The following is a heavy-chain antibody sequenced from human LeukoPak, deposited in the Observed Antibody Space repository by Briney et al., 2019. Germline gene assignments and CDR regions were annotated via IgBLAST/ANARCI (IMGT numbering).Heavy chain of an antibody. Sequence: GASVKVSCKASGGTFSSYAISWVRQAPGQGLEWMGRIIPILGIANYAQKFQGRVTITADKSTSTAYMELSSLRSEDTAVYYCARDWEPHYYYGMDVWGQGTTVTVSS. V-gene: IGHV1-69*04. CDR2: IIPILGIA. CDR1: GGTFSSYA. D-gene: IGHD1-26*01. J-gene: IGHJ6*02. CDR3: ARDWEPHYYYGMDV.